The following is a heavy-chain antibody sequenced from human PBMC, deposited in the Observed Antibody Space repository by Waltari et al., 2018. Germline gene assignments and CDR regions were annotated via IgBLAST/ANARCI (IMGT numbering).Heavy chain of an antibody. J-gene: IGHJ6*04. CDR1: GFTFSSNA. D-gene: IGHD3-10*01. V-gene: IGHV3-23*01. CDR2: ISGRGGST. Sequence: EVQLLESGGGLVQPWGSLRLSCAASGFTFSSNAMSCVREAPGKGLEWVSAISGRGGSTYYADSGKGRFTISRDNSKNTLYLQMNSLRAEDTAVYYCAKGAGSGNNLTPVDVWGKGTTVTVSS. CDR3: AKGAGSGNNLTPVDV.